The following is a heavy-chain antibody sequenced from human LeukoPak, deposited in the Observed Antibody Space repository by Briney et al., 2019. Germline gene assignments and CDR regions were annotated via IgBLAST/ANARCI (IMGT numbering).Heavy chain of an antibody. CDR1: GYTFTSYG. CDR2: ISAYNGNT. Sequence: GASVKVSCKASGYTFTSYGISWVRQAPGQGLEWMGWISAYNGNTNYAQKLQGRVTMTTDTSTSTAYMELRSLRSDDTAVYYCARDPVNSSSWSNRLLFDYWGQGTLVTVSS. J-gene: IGHJ4*02. D-gene: IGHD6-13*01. CDR3: ARDPVNSSSWSNRLLFDY. V-gene: IGHV1-18*01.